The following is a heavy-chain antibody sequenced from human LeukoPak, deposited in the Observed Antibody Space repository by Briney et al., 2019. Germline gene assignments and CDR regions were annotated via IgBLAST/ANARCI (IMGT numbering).Heavy chain of an antibody. D-gene: IGHD3-22*01. CDR3: ARVLTYYYDSSGFDVDAFDI. V-gene: IGHV4-59*11. CDR1: GGSISSHY. J-gene: IGHJ3*02. Sequence: SETLSLMCTVSGGSISSHYWIWIRQPPGKGLEWIGYIYYSGSTKYNPSLKSRVTISVDTFKNQFSLTLSSVTAADTAVYYCARVLTYYYDSSGFDVDAFDIWGQGTMVTVSS. CDR2: IYYSGST.